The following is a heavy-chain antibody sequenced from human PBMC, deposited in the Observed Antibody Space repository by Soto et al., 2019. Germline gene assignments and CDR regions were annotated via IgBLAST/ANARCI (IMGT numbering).Heavy chain of an antibody. J-gene: IGHJ4*02. V-gene: IGHV4-4*07. CDR1: GGPISSYY. CDR3: ARACSSNSCYDVFDY. D-gene: IGHD2-2*01. CDR2: IYTSGST. Sequence: SETLSLTCTVSGGPISSYYWSWIRQPAGKGLEWIGRIYTSGSTNYNPSLKSRVTMSVDTSKNQFSLKLSSVTAADTAVYYCARACSSNSCYDVFDYWGQGXLVTVYS.